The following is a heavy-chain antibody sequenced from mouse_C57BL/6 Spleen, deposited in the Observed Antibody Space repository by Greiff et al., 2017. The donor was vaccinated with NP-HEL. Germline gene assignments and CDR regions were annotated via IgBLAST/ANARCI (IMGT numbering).Heavy chain of an antibody. J-gene: IGHJ3*01. CDR1: GYTFTSYW. D-gene: IGHD2-3*01. CDR3: TRADDCYLAWFAY. V-gene: IGHV1-55*01. Sequence: QVQLQQPGAELVKPGASVKMSCKASGYTFTSYWITWVKQRPGQGLEWIGDIYPGSGSTNYNEKFKSKATLTVDTSSSTAYMQLSSLTSEDSAVYYCTRADDCYLAWFAYWGQGTLVTVSA. CDR2: IYPGSGST.